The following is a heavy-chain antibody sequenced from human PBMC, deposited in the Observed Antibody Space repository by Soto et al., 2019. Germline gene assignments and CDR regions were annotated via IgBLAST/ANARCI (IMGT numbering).Heavy chain of an antibody. CDR3: ARERLRIILTGYYQADAFDI. D-gene: IGHD3-9*01. CDR2: ISSSSSYI. J-gene: IGHJ3*02. CDR1: GFTFSSYS. V-gene: IGHV3-21*01. Sequence: GGSLRLSCAASGFTFSSYSMNWVRQAPGKGLEWVSSISSSSSYIYYADSVKGRFTISRDNAKNSLYLQMNSLRAEDTAVYYCARERLRIILTGYYQADAFDIWGQGTMVTVSS.